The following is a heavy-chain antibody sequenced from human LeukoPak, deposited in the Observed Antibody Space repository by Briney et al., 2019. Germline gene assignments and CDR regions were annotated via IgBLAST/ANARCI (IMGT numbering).Heavy chain of an antibody. CDR2: INGDGSIT. Sequence: GGSPRLSCAASGFTFNRYWIYWVRQGPVKGLVWVSRINGDGSITDYADSVKGRFTISRDNAKNALYLQMNSLRVEDTAVYYSARDYYSCPDYWGQGTLVTVSS. V-gene: IGHV3-74*01. J-gene: IGHJ4*02. CDR1: GFTFNRYW. CDR3: ARDYYSCPDY. D-gene: IGHD3-10*01.